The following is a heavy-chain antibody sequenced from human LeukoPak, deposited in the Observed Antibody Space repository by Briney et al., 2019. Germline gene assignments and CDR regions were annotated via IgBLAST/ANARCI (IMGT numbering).Heavy chain of an antibody. J-gene: IGHJ5*02. Sequence: GGSLRLSCVASGFTFSNYWMTWVRQAPGKGLEWVANIKQDGSEKNYVDSVKGRFTISRDNAKNSVYLQMNSLRVEDTAVYYCARDRPITIFGVVILPWGQGTLVTVSS. D-gene: IGHD3-3*01. CDR1: GFTFSNYW. V-gene: IGHV3-7*01. CDR2: IKQDGSEK. CDR3: ARDRPITIFGVVILP.